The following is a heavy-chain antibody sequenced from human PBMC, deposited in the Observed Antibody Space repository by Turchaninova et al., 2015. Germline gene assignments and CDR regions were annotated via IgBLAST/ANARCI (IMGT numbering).Heavy chain of an antibody. CDR2: IKSKNTGGTA. V-gene: IGHV3-15*02. D-gene: IGHD4-23*01. J-gene: IGHJ4*02. CDR3: TTDLAWDGGDF. Sequence: EVQLVESGGAFVEPGGSLRLSCEVYGFSFTNAWLSWVRQSSGKGVEWVCRIKSKNTGGTAEYAAPVKGRFTLSRDDSRNMLFLQMNSLQTEDTAVYYCTTDLAWDGGDFWGRGTPVTVSS. CDR1: GFSFTNAW.